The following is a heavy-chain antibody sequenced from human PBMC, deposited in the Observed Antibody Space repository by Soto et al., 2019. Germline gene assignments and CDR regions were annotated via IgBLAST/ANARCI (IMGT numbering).Heavy chain of an antibody. CDR3: ARVSSSWYKDYFDY. CDR1: GGTFSNYA. Sequence: SVKVSCKASGGTFSNYAISWVRQAPGQGLEWMGGIIPIFGTTNYAQRFQGRVTITADESTSTAYMELSSLRSGDTAVYYCARVSSSWYKDYFDYWGQGTLVTVSS. J-gene: IGHJ4*02. V-gene: IGHV1-69*13. CDR2: IIPIFGTT. D-gene: IGHD6-13*01.